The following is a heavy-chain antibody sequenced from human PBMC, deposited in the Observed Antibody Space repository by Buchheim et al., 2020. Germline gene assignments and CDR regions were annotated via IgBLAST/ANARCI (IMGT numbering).Heavy chain of an antibody. Sequence: QVQLQESGPGLVKPSETLSLTCTVSGGSISSYYWSWIRQPPGKGLEWIGYIYYRGSTNYNPSLKSRVTISVDPSKNQFSLKLSSVTAADTAVYYCARDSGGYCSSTSCYYGMDVWGQGTT. CDR1: GGSISSYY. CDR3: ARDSGGYCSSTSCYYGMDV. D-gene: IGHD2-2*01. CDR2: IYYRGST. J-gene: IGHJ6*02. V-gene: IGHV4-59*01.